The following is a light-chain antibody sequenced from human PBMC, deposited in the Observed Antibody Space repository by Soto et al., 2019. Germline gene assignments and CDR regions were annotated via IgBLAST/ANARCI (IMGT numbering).Light chain of an antibody. CDR1: QSVSSSY. J-gene: IGKJ4*01. CDR3: QQYGSSALT. CDR2: GTS. V-gene: IGKV3-20*01. Sequence: EIVLTQSPGTLSLSPGERATLSCRASQSVSSSYLVWYQQRPGQPPRLLIYGTSKRAAGIPDRFTGTVSGTDFTLTIYRLEPEDSAVYYCQQYGSSALTFGGGTKV.